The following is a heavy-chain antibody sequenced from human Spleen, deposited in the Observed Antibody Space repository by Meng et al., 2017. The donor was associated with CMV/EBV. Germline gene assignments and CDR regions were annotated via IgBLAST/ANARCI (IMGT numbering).Heavy chain of an antibody. CDR1: GFSLTTSGVG. Sequence: QITLKESGPTLVNPTQTLTLTCTFSGFSLTTSGVGVGWMRQPPGKALEWLALIFWDNDRRYSPALKSRLTITKDTSKNQVVLTVTNMDPVDTATYYCAHSLYSNVLFDFWGQGTLVTVSS. CDR2: IFWDNDR. V-gene: IGHV2-5*02. D-gene: IGHD4-11*01. CDR3: AHSLYSNVLFDF. J-gene: IGHJ4*02.